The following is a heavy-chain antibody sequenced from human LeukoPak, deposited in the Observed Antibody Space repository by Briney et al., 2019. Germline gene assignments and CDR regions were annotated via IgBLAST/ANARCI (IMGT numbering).Heavy chain of an antibody. CDR1: GYSFTSYW. J-gene: IGHJ4*02. CDR2: IYPGDSDT. V-gene: IGHV5-51*01. CDR3: ARQQGSSWYLPGDY. D-gene: IGHD6-13*01. Sequence: GASLQISCKGSGYSFTSYWIGWVRQLPGKGLEWMGIIYPGDSDTRYSPSFQGQVTISADKSISTAYLQWSSLKASDTAMYYCARQQGSSWYLPGDYWGQGTLVIVPS.